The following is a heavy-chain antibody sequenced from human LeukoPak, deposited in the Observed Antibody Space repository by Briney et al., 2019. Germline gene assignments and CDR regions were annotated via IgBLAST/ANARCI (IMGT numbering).Heavy chain of an antibody. J-gene: IGHJ4*02. CDR2: IYYSGST. CDR3: ARNPRDGHTFDY. Sequence: SQTLSLTCTVSGGSISSGGYYWSWIRQHPGKGLEWIGYIYYSGSTYYNPSLKSRVTISLDKSQNQFFLRLSSVTAADTAVYYCARNPRDGHTFDYWGQGTLVTVSS. V-gene: IGHV4-31*03. CDR1: GGSISSGGYY.